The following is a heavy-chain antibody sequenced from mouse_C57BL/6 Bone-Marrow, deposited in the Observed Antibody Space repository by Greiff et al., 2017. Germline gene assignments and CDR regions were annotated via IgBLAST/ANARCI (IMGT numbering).Heavy chain of an antibody. J-gene: IGHJ2*01. CDR3: ARSGPLGRSFDN. CDR1: GYTFTSYW. D-gene: IGHD4-1*01. CDR2: IYPTSGRT. Sequence: QVQLQQPGAELVKPGASVKMSCKASGYTFTSYWITWVKQRPGQGLAWIGDIYPTSGRTNYNEKFKSKAILTVDTSTNTAYMPLSSLTSEDSAVFYGARSGPLGRSFDNWGQGTTLTVSS. V-gene: IGHV1-55*01.